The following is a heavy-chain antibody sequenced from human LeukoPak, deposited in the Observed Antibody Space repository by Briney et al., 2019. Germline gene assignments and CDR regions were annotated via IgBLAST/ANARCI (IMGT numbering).Heavy chain of an antibody. CDR1: GGSISSSSSY. V-gene: IGHV4-39*01. CDR2: VRYSGKT. D-gene: IGHD3-22*01. CDR3: ARHYYDNSGLAYYFDY. Sequence: SETLSLTCTVSGGSISSSSSYWGWIRQPPGKGLEWIGSVRYSGKTYYNPSLKSRVTMSVDTSKNHFSLRLTSVTAADTAVYSCARHYYDNSGLAYYFDYWGRGTLVTVSS. J-gene: IGHJ4*02.